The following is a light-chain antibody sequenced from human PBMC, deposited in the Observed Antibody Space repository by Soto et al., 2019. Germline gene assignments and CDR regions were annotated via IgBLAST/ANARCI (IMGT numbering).Light chain of an antibody. CDR2: GAS. CDR1: QSVNSNF. V-gene: IGKV3-20*01. CDR3: QQYGNSPRT. Sequence: EIVLTQSPGTLSLSPGERATLSCGASQSVNSNFLAWYQQKPGQAPRLLISGASNRATGIPDRFSGSGSGTDFTLTISRLEPEDFAVYYCQQYGNSPRTFGQGTKVDIK. J-gene: IGKJ1*01.